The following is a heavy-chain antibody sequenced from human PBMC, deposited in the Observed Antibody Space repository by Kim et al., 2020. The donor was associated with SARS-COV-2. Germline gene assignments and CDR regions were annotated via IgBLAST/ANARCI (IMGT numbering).Heavy chain of an antibody. CDR2: IKQDGSEK. J-gene: IGHJ5*02. Sequence: GGSLRLSCAASGFTFSSYWMSWVRQAPGKGLEWVANIKQDGSEKYYVDSVKGRFTISRDNAKNSLYLQMNSLRAEDTAVYYCARDATVTTGPWFDPWGQGTLGTVSS. V-gene: IGHV3-7*05. CDR1: GFTFSSYW. D-gene: IGHD4-17*01. CDR3: ARDATVTTGPWFDP.